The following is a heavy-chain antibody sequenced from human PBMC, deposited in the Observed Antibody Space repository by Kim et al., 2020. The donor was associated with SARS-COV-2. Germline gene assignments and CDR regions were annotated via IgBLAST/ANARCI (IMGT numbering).Heavy chain of an antibody. CDR1: GVSISNHY. D-gene: IGHD2-15*01. CDR2: IYISGST. Sequence: SETLSLTCNVSGVSISNHYWSWIRQPPGKGLEWIGYIYISGSTNYNPSLKSRVTISLDTSKNQFSLKLTSVTPADTAIYYCARDSNGGPQWGRGTLVTVSS. V-gene: IGHV4-59*11. J-gene: IGHJ2*01. CDR3: ARDSNGGPQ.